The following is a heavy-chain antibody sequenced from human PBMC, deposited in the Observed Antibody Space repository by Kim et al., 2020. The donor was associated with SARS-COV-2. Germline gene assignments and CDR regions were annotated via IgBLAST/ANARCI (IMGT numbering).Heavy chain of an antibody. V-gene: IGHV3-30*18. CDR3: AKSFSGSYFAYDY. Sequence: GGSLRLSCAASGFTFNTYSIHWVRQAPGKGLEWVAVISYDGSHKYYADSVKGRFTVSRDNSKNTVYLQMNSLRIEDTAVYYCAKSFSGSYFAYDYWGQGTLVTVSS. D-gene: IGHD1-26*01. J-gene: IGHJ4*02. CDR2: ISYDGSHK. CDR1: GFTFNTYS.